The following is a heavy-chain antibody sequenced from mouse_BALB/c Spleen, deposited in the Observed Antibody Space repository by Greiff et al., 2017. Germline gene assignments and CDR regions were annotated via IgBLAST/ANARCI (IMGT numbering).Heavy chain of an antibody. D-gene: IGHD1-1*01. CDR3: AREYYYGRDYAMDY. V-gene: IGHV5-6-3*01. J-gene: IGHJ4*01. CDR1: GFTFSSYG. CDR2: INSNGGST. Sequence: EVMLVESGGGLVQPGGSLKLSCAASGFTFSSYGMSWVRQTPDKRLELVATINSNGGSTYYPDSVKGRFTISRDNAKNTLYLQMSSLKSEDTAMYYCAREYYYGRDYAMDYWGQGTSVTVSS.